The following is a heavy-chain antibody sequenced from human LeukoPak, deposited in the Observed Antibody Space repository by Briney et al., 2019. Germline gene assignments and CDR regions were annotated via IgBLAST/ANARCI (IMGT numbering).Heavy chain of an antibody. Sequence: GGCLRLSCVDSGFRFSDYWMSWVRQAPAKGREWVAYIMKDGTAKFYWDSLKGRCTVARANAENSLFLQLNNLRAEDTGVYFCARAGRPEAGHHQVDDWGKGTLVTVSS. V-gene: IGHV3-7*01. CDR1: GFRFSDYW. CDR2: IMKDGTAK. D-gene: IGHD6-13*01. J-gene: IGHJ4*02. CDR3: ARAGRPEAGHHQVDD.